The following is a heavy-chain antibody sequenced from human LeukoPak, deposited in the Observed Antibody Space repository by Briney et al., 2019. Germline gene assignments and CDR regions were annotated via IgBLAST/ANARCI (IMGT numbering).Heavy chain of an antibody. D-gene: IGHD3-10*01. CDR1: GGSISSYH. Sequence: PSETLSLTCTVSGGSISSYHWIWIRQPAGKGLEWIGHINSNGDTVYNPSLKSRATMSLDMTNNQFSLKLSSVTAADTAVYYCARDRGLDGSDQLDSWGPGTLVTVSS. V-gene: IGHV4-4*07. J-gene: IGHJ5*01. CDR2: INSNGDT. CDR3: ARDRGLDGSDQLDS.